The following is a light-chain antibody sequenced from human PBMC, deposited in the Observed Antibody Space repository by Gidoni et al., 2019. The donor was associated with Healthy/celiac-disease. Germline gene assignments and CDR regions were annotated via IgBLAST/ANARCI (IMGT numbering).Light chain of an antibody. V-gene: IGKV3-20*01. CDR2: GAS. CDR1: QSVSSSY. J-gene: IGKJ4*01. CDR3: QQYGSSPPLT. Sequence: EMVLTQSPGTLSLSPGERATLSCRASQSVSSSYLAWYQQKPGQAPRLLIYGASSRATGIPDRFSGSGSGTDFPLTISRLEPEDFALYYCQQYGSSPPLTFGGGTKVEIK.